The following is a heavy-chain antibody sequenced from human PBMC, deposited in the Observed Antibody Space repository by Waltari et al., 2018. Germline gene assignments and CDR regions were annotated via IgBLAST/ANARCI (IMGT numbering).Heavy chain of an antibody. J-gene: IGHJ3*02. CDR2: SIPIFGTA. D-gene: IGHD1-26*01. V-gene: IGHV1-69*05. CDR3: ARRLWELFDRDAFDI. CDR1: GGTFSSYA. Sequence: QVQLVQSGAEVKKPGSSVKVSCKASGGTFSSYAISWVRQAPGQGLEWMGGSIPIFGTANYAQKFQGRVTIITDESTSTAYMELSSLRSEDTAVYYCARRLWELFDRDAFDIWGQGTMVTVSS.